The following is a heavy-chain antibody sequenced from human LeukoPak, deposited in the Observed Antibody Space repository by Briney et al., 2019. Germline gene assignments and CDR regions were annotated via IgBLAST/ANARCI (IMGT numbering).Heavy chain of an antibody. CDR3: AITGGPTVTAFDL. CDR1: GFTFSSYS. Sequence: GGSLRLSCAASGFTFSSYSMNWVRQAPGKGLEWVSSISSSSYIYYADSVKGRFTISRDNAKSSLYLQMNSLRVEDTAVYYCAITGGPTVTAFDLWGQGILVTVSS. D-gene: IGHD4-17*01. CDR2: ISSSSYI. J-gene: IGHJ4*02. V-gene: IGHV3-21*01.